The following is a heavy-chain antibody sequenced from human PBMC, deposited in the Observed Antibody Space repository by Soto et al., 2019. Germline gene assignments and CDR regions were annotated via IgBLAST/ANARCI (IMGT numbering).Heavy chain of an antibody. D-gene: IGHD2-2*01. V-gene: IGHV5-51*01. Sequence: GESLKISCTGSGYAVTSYWIAWVRQMPGKGLEWMGIIYPGDSDTRYSPSFQGQVTISADKSITTAYLQWSSLKASDTAMYYCARGYCTTTICDPWFDPWGQGTLVTVSS. CDR3: ARGYCTTTICDPWFDP. CDR2: IYPGDSDT. CDR1: GYAVTSYW. J-gene: IGHJ5*02.